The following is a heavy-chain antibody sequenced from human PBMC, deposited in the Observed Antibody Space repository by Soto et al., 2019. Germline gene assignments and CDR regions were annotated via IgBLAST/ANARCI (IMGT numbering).Heavy chain of an antibody. CDR2: ITGSGGFT. Sequence: GGSLRLSCAASGFTFSSYTMTWVRQAPGKGLELVSAITGSGGFTYYADSVKGRFTISRDNSKNTLYLQMNSLRAEDTALYYCVKSFDYDILTGYTSYFDYWGQGTLVTVSS. J-gene: IGHJ4*02. CDR3: VKSFDYDILTGYTSYFDY. D-gene: IGHD3-9*01. CDR1: GFTFSSYT. V-gene: IGHV3-23*01.